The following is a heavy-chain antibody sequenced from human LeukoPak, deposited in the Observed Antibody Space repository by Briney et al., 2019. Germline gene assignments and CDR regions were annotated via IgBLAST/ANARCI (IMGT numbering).Heavy chain of an antibody. D-gene: IGHD3-10*01. CDR2: MNPNSGNT. J-gene: IGHJ4*02. CDR1: GYTFTGYY. CDR3: ARDFSGSYSRAY. V-gene: IGHV1-8*02. Sequence: GASVKVSCKASGYTFTGYYMHWVRQAPGQGLEWMGWMNPNSGNTGYAQKFQGRVTMTRNTSIRTAYMELSSLRSEDTAVYYCARDFSGSYSRAYWGQGTLVTVSS.